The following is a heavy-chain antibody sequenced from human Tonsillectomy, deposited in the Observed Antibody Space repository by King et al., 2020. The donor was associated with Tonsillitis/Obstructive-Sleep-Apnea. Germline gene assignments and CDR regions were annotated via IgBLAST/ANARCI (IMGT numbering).Heavy chain of an antibody. D-gene: IGHD3-10*01. CDR1: GFTFSAYY. Sequence: VQLVESGGGLVKPGGSLRLSCAASGFTFSAYYMSWVRQAPGKGLEWVSYIRSTSGYTNYADSVKGRFTISRDNAKNSLYLQMNSLRAEDTAVYYCARRGSGSYLDYWGQGTLVTVSS. CDR2: IRSTSGYT. CDR3: ARRGSGSYLDY. J-gene: IGHJ4*02. V-gene: IGHV3-11*05.